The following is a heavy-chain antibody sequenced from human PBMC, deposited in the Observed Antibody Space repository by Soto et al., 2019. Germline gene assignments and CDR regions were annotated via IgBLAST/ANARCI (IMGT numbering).Heavy chain of an antibody. D-gene: IGHD3-22*01. CDR2: ISDSGDYT. J-gene: IGHJ4*02. CDR3: AKLPGRGFYTCFDH. Sequence: EVQLLESGGGLIQPGGSLRVSCEASGFFFSSFAMAWVRQAPGKRLEWVAGISDSGDYTFYVDSVKGRFSVSRDNSKNNFYLQMNSLRAEDTAVYYCAKLPGRGFYTCFDHWGQGALVNVSS. CDR1: GFFFSSFA. V-gene: IGHV3-23*01.